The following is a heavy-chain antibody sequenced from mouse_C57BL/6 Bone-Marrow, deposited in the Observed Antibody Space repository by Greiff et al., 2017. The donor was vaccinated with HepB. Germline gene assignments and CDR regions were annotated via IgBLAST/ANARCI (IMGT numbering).Heavy chain of an antibody. CDR3: ARTDITTAYYYAMDY. CDR2: IYPGSGST. J-gene: IGHJ4*01. D-gene: IGHD1-1*01. Sequence: VQLQQSGAELVKPGASVKMSCKASGYTFTSYWITWVKQRPGQGLEWIGDIYPGSGSTNYNEKFKSKATLTVDTSSSTAYMQLSSLTSEDSAVYYCARTDITTAYYYAMDYWGQGTSVTVSS. CDR1: GYTFTSYW. V-gene: IGHV1-55*01.